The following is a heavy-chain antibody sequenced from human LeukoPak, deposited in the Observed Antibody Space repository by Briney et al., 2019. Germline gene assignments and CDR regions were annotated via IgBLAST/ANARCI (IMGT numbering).Heavy chain of an antibody. V-gene: IGHV1-18*04. D-gene: IGHD6-13*01. CDR3: ARDRSSSWYLEGDAFDI. J-gene: IGHJ3*02. CDR2: ISAYNGNT. Sequence: ASVKVSCKASGYTFTDYYMHWVRQAPGQGLEWMGWISAYNGNTNYAQKLQGRVTMTRDMSTSTVYMELSSLRSEDTAVYYCARDRSSSWYLEGDAFDIWGQGTMVTVSS. CDR1: GYTFTDYY.